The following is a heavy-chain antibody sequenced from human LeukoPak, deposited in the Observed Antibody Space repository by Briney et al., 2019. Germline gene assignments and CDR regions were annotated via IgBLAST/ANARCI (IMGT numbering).Heavy chain of an antibody. J-gene: IGHJ1*01. V-gene: IGHV3-15*01. CDR2: IIRKTNGGKT. CDR3: TTDNLYSSGWEGYFQH. D-gene: IGHD3-10*01. Sequence: VGSLRVSCATSGFTFTKAWMSWVRQALGEGLEWVGRIIRKTNGGKTDYAAPVGGRFSISRADSKNTLCLQIISLQTEHTPVNYCTTDNLYSSGWEGYFQHWGQGTLVTVSS. CDR1: GFTFTKAW.